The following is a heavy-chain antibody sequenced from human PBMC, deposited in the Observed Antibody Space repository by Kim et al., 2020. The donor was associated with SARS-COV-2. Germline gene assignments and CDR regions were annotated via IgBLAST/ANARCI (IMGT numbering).Heavy chain of an antibody. CDR2: IWYDGNNK. CDR1: GFTFSSYG. CDR3: ARDLTYYYDSTPDY. V-gene: IGHV3-33*01. D-gene: IGHD3-22*01. Sequence: GGSLRLSCAASGFTFSSYGMHWVRQAPGKGLEWVAVIWYDGNNKYYADSVKGRFTISRDNSKNTLYLQMNSLRAEDTAVYYCARDLTYYYDSTPDYWGQGTLVTVSS. J-gene: IGHJ4*02.